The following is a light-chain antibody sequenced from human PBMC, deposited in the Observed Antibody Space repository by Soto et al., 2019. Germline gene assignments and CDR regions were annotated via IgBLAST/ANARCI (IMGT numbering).Light chain of an antibody. CDR2: DVS. CDR1: SSDVGGYNY. CDR3: SSYTTSNTSKRV. Sequence: QSVLTQPASVSGSPGQSITISCTGTSSDVGGYNYVSWYQHHPGKAPKFMIYDVSNRPSGVSNRFSGSKSDNTASLTISGLQAEDEADYYCSSYTTSNTSKRVFGTGTKVTVL. V-gene: IGLV2-14*03. J-gene: IGLJ1*01.